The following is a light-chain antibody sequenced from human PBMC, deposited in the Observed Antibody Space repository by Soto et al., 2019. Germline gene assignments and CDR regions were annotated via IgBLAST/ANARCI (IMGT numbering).Light chain of an antibody. CDR1: SSNIGSNY. Sequence: QSVLTQPPSASGTPGQRVTISCSGSSSNIGSNYVYWYQQLPGEAPKLLIYRNNHRPSGVPDRFSGSKSGTSASLAISGLRSEDEADYYCAARDDSLSGFVVFGGGTKLTVL. CDR3: AARDDSLSGFVV. J-gene: IGLJ2*01. CDR2: RNN. V-gene: IGLV1-47*01.